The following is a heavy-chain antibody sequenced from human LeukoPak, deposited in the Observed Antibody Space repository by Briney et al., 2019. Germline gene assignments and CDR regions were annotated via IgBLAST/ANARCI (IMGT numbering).Heavy chain of an antibody. CDR1: GFTFSSYG. Sequence: GGSLRLSCAASGFTFSSYGMNWVRQAPGKGLEWLSYISESGSIILYADSVKGRFTISRDNAKNSLYLQMNSLRAEDTAVYYCAELGITMIGGVWGKGTTVTISS. J-gene: IGHJ6*04. V-gene: IGHV3-48*04. CDR2: ISESGSII. D-gene: IGHD3-10*02. CDR3: AELGITMIGGV.